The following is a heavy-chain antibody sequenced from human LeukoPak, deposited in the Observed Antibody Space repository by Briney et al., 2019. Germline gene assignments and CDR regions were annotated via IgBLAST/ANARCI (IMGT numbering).Heavy chain of an antibody. CDR2: IYYSGST. CDR3: ARDNIKAYYYDSSGYQD. CDR1: GGSTSSYY. J-gene: IGHJ4*02. Sequence: SETLSLTCTVSGGSTSSYYWSWIRQPPGKGLEWIGYIYYSGSTNYNPSLKSRVTISVDTSKNQFSLKLSSVTAADTAVYYCARDNIKAYYYDSSGYQDWGQGTLVTVSS. V-gene: IGHV4-59*12. D-gene: IGHD3-22*01.